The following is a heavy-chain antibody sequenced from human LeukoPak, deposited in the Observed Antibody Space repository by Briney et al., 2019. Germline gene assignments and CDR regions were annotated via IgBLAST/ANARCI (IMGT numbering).Heavy chain of an antibody. V-gene: IGHV4-34*01. CDR1: GESFSGYY. J-gene: IGHJ6*03. CDR3: TRPWQRRHYMDV. CDR2: INHSGRT. Sequence: SETLSLTCAVYGESFSGYYWTWVRQPPGKGLEWIGDINHSGRTTYNPSLKSRVIISVDTSKNLFSLNLTSVTAADTAVYYCTRPWQRRHYMDVWGKGTTVAVSS.